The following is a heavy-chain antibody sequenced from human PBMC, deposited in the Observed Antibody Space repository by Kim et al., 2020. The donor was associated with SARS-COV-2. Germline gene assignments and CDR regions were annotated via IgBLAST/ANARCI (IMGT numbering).Heavy chain of an antibody. CDR3: ARDGGLIAARRGYYYGMDV. V-gene: IGHV7-4-1*02. CDR2: INTNTGNP. J-gene: IGHJ6*02. CDR1: GYTFTSYA. D-gene: IGHD6-6*01. Sequence: ASVKVSCKASGYTFTSYAMNWVRQAPGQGLEWMGWINTNTGNPTYAQGFTGRFVFSLDTSVSTAYLQISSLKAEDTAVYYCARDGGLIAARRGYYYGMDVWGPVTTVTVSS.